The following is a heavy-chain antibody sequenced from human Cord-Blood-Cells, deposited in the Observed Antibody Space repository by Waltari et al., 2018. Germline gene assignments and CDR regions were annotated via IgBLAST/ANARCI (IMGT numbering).Heavy chain of an antibody. Sequence: QVQLVQSGAAEKTPGASVMVSCKASGYTFTSYAMNWVSPAPGQRLEWMGWINAGNGNTKYSQKFQGRVTITRDTSASTAYMELSRLRSEVTAVYYCARGYCSGGSCYAFDIWGQGTMVTVSS. J-gene: IGHJ3*02. CDR1: GYTFTSYA. V-gene: IGHV1-3*05. CDR3: ARGYCSGGSCYAFDI. D-gene: IGHD2-15*01. CDR2: INAGNGNT.